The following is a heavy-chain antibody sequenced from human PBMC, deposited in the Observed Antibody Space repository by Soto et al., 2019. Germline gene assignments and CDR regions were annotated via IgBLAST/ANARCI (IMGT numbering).Heavy chain of an antibody. CDR3: ARSVAGRGVYYYYGMDV. J-gene: IGHJ6*02. CDR1: GYTFTGYY. V-gene: IGHV1-2*04. CDR2: INPNSGGT. Sequence: QVQLVQSGAEVKKPGASVKVSCKASGYTFTGYYMHWVRQAPGQGLEWMGWINPNSGGTNYAQKFQGWVTMTRDTSISTAYRELSKLRSDDTAVYYCARSVAGRGVYYYYGMDVWGQGTTVTVSS. D-gene: IGHD6-19*01.